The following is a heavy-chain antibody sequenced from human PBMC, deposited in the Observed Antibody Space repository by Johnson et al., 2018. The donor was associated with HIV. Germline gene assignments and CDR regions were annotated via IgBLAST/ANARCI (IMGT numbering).Heavy chain of an antibody. CDR3: AKDMAARTFDAFDI. CDR1: GFSFSTYA. CDR2: ISYDGSNT. V-gene: IGHV3-30*14. D-gene: IGHD6-6*01. Sequence: QVQLVESGGGLIQPGGSLRLSCAAPGFSFSTYAMHWVRQAPGKGLEWLIVISYDGSNTYYADPVQRRFTISRDSSKNTLFLQMNSLRVEDTALYYCAKDMAARTFDAFDIWGQGTMVTVSA. J-gene: IGHJ3*02.